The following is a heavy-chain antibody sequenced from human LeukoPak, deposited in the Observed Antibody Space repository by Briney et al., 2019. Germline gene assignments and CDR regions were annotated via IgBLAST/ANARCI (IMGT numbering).Heavy chain of an antibody. Sequence: ASETLSLTCTVSGGSISSYYWSWIRQPPGKGLEWIGYIYYSGSTNYNPSLKSRVTISVDTSKNQFSLKLSSVTAADTAVYYCAREEYSSGWKTHSYWYFDLWGRGTLVTVSS. J-gene: IGHJ2*01. CDR2: IYYSGST. CDR1: GGSISSYY. V-gene: IGHV4-59*01. D-gene: IGHD6-19*01. CDR3: AREEYSSGWKTHSYWYFDL.